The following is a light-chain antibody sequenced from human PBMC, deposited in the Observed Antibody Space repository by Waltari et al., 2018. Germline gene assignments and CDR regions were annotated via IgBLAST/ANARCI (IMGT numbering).Light chain of an antibody. V-gene: IGKV1-33*01. CDR1: HDISDH. Sequence: DIQMTQSPSSLSASVGHRITITSQASHDISDHINWYQHKPGKAPNLVIYDASNLETGVTSRFSGSGSGTEFTFTNNNVQPEDSATFYCQQFHALPFSFGPGTKV. CDR2: DAS. CDR3: QQFHALPFS. J-gene: IGKJ3*01.